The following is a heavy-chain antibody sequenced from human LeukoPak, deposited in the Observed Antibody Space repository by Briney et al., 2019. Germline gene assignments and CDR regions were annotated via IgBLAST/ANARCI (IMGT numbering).Heavy chain of an antibody. D-gene: IGHD6-6*01. Sequence: ASVKVSCKASGYTFTSYGISWVRQAPGQGLEWMGWISAYNGNTNYAQKLQGRVTMTTDTSTSTAYMELRSLRSDDTAVYYCARDAPERIAAHPGDFDPWGQGTLVTVSS. CDR1: GYTFTSYG. J-gene: IGHJ5*02. CDR2: ISAYNGNT. V-gene: IGHV1-18*01. CDR3: ARDAPERIAAHPGDFDP.